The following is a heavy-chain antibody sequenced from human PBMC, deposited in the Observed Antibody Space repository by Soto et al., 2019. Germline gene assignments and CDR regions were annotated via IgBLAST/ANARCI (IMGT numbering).Heavy chain of an antibody. CDR2: IDYSGNT. J-gene: IGHJ5*02. D-gene: IGHD3-3*01. V-gene: IGHV4-59*01. CDR3: ARTLVMDFWNGYISWFDP. Sequence: SETLSLTCSVSGGSIRTYYWSWVRQPPGKGLEWIGYIDYSGNTIYNASLESRVTISVDTSKNQFSLRLTSVTAADTAVYYCARTLVMDFWNGYISWFDPWGRGTLVTVSS. CDR1: GGSIRTYY.